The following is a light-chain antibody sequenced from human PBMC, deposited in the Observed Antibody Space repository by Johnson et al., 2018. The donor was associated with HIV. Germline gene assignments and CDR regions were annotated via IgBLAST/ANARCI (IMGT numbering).Light chain of an antibody. CDR3: GTWDSSLSAFV. V-gene: IGLV1-51*02. J-gene: IGLJ1*01. Sequence: QSVLTQPPSVSAAPGQKVTISCSGNNSNIGNNFVSWYQQLPGTAPKLLIYENNKRPSGIPDRFSGSKSGTSATLGITGLQTGDEADYYCGTWDSSLSAFVFGTGTKVTVL. CDR1: NSNIGNNF. CDR2: ENN.